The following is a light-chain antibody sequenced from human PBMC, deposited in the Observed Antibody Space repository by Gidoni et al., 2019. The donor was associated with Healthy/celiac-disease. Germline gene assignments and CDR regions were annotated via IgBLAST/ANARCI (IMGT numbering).Light chain of an antibody. Sequence: SNELTQPLSLSVSPGQSASITCSGDKLGDKYACWYQQKPGQSPVLVIYQDSKRPSGIPERFSGANSGNTAPLTISGTQAMDEADYYCQAWDSSTLVVFGGGTKLTVL. J-gene: IGLJ2*01. CDR2: QDS. V-gene: IGLV3-1*01. CDR3: QAWDSSTLVV. CDR1: KLGDKY.